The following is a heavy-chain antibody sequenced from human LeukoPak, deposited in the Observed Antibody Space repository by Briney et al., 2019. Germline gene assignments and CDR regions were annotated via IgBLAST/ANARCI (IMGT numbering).Heavy chain of an antibody. CDR1: GGTFSSYA. CDR3: ARDLELGYFDY. V-gene: IGHV1-69*04. J-gene: IGHJ4*02. Sequence: SVKVSCKASGGTFSSYAISWVRQAPGQGLEWMGRIIPILRIANYAQKFQGRVTITADKSTSTAYMELSSLGSEDTAVHYCARDLELGYFDYWGQGTLVTVSS. D-gene: IGHD1-7*01. CDR2: IIPILRIA.